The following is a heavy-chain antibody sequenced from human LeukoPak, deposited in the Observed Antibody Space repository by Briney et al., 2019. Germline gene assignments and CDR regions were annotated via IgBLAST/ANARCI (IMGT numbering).Heavy chain of an antibody. J-gene: IGHJ5*02. CDR1: EFTFSNYA. CDR2: ISGGGGST. Sequence: GGSLRLSCAASEFTFSNYAMNLVRQAPGKGLEWVSGISGGGGSTYYADSVKGRFTISRENSKNTLYLQMDSLRAEDTALYYCAKGSGINHYHWIDPWGQGTLVTVSS. CDR3: AKGSGINHYHWIDP. V-gene: IGHV3-23*01. D-gene: IGHD1-14*01.